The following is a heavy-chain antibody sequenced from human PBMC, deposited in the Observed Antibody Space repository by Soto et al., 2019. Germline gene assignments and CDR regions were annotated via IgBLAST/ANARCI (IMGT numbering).Heavy chain of an antibody. Sequence: SETLSLTCTVSGGSISSGGYYWSWIRQHPGKGLEWIGYIYSSGSTHYNPSLKSRVTTSIDMSKKQFSLKLSSVTAADTAVYYCARGDGYNYGWFDYWDQGTLVTVSS. CDR1: GGSISSGGYY. D-gene: IGHD5-12*01. CDR2: IYSSGST. CDR3: ARGDGYNYGWFDY. J-gene: IGHJ4*02. V-gene: IGHV4-31*03.